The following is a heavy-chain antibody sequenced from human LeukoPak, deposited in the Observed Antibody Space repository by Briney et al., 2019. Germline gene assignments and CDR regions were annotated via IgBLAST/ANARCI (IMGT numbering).Heavy chain of an antibody. V-gene: IGHV1-46*01. CDR2: INPSGGST. D-gene: IGHD2-8*01. CDR3: ARGNDIVLMVYATLGY. CDR1: GYTFTSYY. Sequence: RWASVKVSCKASGYTFTSYYMHWVRQAPGEGLEWMGIINPSGGSTSYAQKFQGRVTMTRDMSTSTVYMELSSLRSEDTAVYYCARGNDIVLMVYATLGYWGQGTLVTVSS. J-gene: IGHJ4*02.